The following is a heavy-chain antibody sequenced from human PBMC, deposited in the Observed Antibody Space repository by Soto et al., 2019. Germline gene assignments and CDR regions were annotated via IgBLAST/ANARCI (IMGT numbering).Heavy chain of an antibody. D-gene: IGHD2-2*01. J-gene: IGHJ4*02. CDR1: GGTFSSYT. CDR2: IIPILGIA. V-gene: IGHV1-69*02. CDR3: ARAYGSSTSCPATFDY. Sequence: QVQLVQSGAEVKKPGSSVKVSCKASGGTFSSYTISWVRQAPGQGLEWMGRIIPILGIANYAQKFQGRVKITADKSKSSAYMELSSLRSEDTAVYYCARAYGSSTSCPATFDYWGQGTLVTVSS.